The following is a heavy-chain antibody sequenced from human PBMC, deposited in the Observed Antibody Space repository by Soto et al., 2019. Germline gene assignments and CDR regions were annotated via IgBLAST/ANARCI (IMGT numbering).Heavy chain of an antibody. V-gene: IGHV3-20*04. D-gene: IGHD3-10*02. CDR3: AGDAVVEYARLMFFDY. CDR2: INWIGGSI. CDR1: GFNVNHNG. Sequence: EVQLVESGGGVVRPGGSLRLSCAVSGFNVNHNGMSWSRQRQGKGLEGVSGINWIGGSIGYEDSVKGRITISRDHAKNTLSMQMTTRRVEVTACYYCAGDAVVEYARLMFFDYLGQGTLVTVSS. J-gene: IGHJ4*02.